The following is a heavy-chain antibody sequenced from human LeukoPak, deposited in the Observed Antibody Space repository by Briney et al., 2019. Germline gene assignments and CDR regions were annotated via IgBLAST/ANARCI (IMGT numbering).Heavy chain of an antibody. V-gene: IGHV3-7*01. CDR2: IKYDGREK. J-gene: IGHJ4*02. Sequence: GGSLRLSCAATGFTFSNYRMSWFRQAPGKGLEWVANIKYDGREKQYVDSVKGRFTISRDNAKNSLFLQMNSLRAEDTAVYYCARYLNSGPEDFWGQGTLVTVSS. D-gene: IGHD1-26*01. CDR1: GFTFSNYR. CDR3: ARYLNSGPEDF.